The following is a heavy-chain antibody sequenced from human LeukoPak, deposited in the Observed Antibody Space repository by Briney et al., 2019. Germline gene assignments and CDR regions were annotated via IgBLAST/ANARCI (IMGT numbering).Heavy chain of an antibody. CDR1: GGSISSYY. V-gene: IGHV4-4*07. CDR3: AKDMANIVVLPADY. Sequence: PSETLSLTCTVSGGSISSYYWSWIRQPAGKGLEWIGRIYTSGSTNYNPSLKSRVTMSVDTSKNQFSLKLSSVTAADTAVYYCAKDMANIVVLPADYWGQGTLVTVSS. CDR2: IYTSGST. D-gene: IGHD2-2*01. J-gene: IGHJ4*02.